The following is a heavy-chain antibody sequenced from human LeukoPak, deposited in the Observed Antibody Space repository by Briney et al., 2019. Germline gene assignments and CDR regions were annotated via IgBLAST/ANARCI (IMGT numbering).Heavy chain of an antibody. J-gene: IGHJ6*02. CDR3: AKDLYPVWGSYRDYGMDV. CDR2: ISGSGGST. V-gene: IGHV3-23*01. CDR1: GFTFSSYA. D-gene: IGHD3-16*02. Sequence: GGSLRLSCTASGFTFSSYAMSWVRQAPGKGLEWVSAISGSGGSTYYADSVKGRFTISRDNSKNTLYLQMNSLRAEDTAVYYCAKDLYPVWGSYRDYGMDVWGQGTTVTVSS.